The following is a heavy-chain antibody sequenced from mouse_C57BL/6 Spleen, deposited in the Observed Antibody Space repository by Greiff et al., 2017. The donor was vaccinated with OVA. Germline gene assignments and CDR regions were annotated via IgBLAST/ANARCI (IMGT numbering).Heavy chain of an antibody. J-gene: IGHJ4*01. CDR2: IYPGDGDT. V-gene: IGHV1-80*01. CDR3: GRRGAEADYYAMDD. CDR1: GYAFSSYW. D-gene: IGHD3-3*01. Sequence: QVQLQQSGAELVKPGASVKISCKASGYAFSSYWMNWVKQRPGQGLEWIGQIYPGDGDTNYNGQFKGKATLTADKSSSTAYMQLSSLSADDYAFFCGGRRGAEADYYAMDDWGQGNAVT.